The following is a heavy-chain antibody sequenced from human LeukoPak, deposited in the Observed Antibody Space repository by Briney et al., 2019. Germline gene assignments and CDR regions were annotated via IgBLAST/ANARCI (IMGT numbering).Heavy chain of an antibody. CDR2: IYPGDSTT. J-gene: IGHJ4*02. D-gene: IGHD3-10*01. CDR1: GYSFTTYW. CDR3: ARHSYGLDY. Sequence: GESLKISCKGSGYSFTTYWIGWVRQLPGKGLEWMGIIYPGDSTTRYSPSFQGQVTISADKSISTAYLQWSSVKASDTAMYFCARHSYGLDYWGQGTLVTVSS. V-gene: IGHV5-51*01.